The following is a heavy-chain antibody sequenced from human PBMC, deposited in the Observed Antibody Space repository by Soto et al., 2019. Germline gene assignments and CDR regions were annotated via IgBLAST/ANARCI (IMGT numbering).Heavy chain of an antibody. CDR3: ATGGSGSQGWFDT. J-gene: IGHJ5*02. CDR2: ISSSGSTI. CDR1: GFTFSDYY. V-gene: IGHV3-11*01. D-gene: IGHD3-22*01. Sequence: GGSLRLSGAASGFTFSDYYMSWIRQAPWKGLEWVSYISSSGSTIYYADSVKGRFTISRDNAKTSLYLQMNSLRAEDTAVYYCATGGSGSQGWFDTWGQGTLVTVSS.